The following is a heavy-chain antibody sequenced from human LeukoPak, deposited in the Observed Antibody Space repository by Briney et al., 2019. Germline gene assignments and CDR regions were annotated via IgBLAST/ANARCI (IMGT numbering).Heavy chain of an antibody. CDR3: ARTRYYESSSHYRYFDY. CDR2: ISGSGGTT. V-gene: IGHV3-23*01. J-gene: IGHJ4*02. D-gene: IGHD3-22*01. Sequence: GGSLRLSCAASGFTFSTYAMSWVRQAPGKGLEWVSAISGSGGTTNYAGSVKGRFTISRDNSKNTLYLEMNTLRAEDTAVYYCARTRYYESSSHYRYFDYWSQGTLVTVSS. CDR1: GFTFSTYA.